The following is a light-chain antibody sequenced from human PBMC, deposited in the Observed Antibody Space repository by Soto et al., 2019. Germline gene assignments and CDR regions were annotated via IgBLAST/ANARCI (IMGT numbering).Light chain of an antibody. V-gene: IGKV3-15*01. Sequence: EIVMTQSPATLSLPPGARATLSCRASQSVSSNVAWYQQIPGQTPRLLIYGASTRATGIPGRFSGSGSGTEFTLTISSLQAEDFAVYYCHQYDGGPYTFGQGTKVDIK. CDR3: HQYDGGPYT. J-gene: IGKJ2*01. CDR1: QSVSSN. CDR2: GAS.